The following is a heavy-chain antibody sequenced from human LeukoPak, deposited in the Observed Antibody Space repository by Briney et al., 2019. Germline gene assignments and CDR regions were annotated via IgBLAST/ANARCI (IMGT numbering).Heavy chain of an antibody. Sequence: GASVKVSCKASGYTYTGYYMHWVRQAPGQGLEWMGRINPNSGGTNYAQKFQGRVTMTRDTSISTAYMELSRLRSDDTAVYYCARLVRNYYYMDVWGKGTTVTVSS. J-gene: IGHJ6*03. CDR1: GYTYTGYY. CDR3: ARLVRNYYYMDV. CDR2: INPNSGGT. D-gene: IGHD3-16*02. V-gene: IGHV1-2*06.